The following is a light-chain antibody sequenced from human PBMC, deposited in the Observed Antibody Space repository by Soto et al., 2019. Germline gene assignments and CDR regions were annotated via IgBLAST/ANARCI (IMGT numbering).Light chain of an antibody. CDR1: SSDVGAYNY. Sequence: QSVLTQPASVSGSPGRSITISCTGTSSDVGAYNYVSWYQQYPGKAPKLMIYDVSNRPSGVSNRFSGPKSGNTASLTISGLQAEDEADYYCSSYTSSSTPLFGGGTKVTVL. J-gene: IGLJ2*01. CDR3: SSYTSSSTPL. CDR2: DVS. V-gene: IGLV2-14*01.